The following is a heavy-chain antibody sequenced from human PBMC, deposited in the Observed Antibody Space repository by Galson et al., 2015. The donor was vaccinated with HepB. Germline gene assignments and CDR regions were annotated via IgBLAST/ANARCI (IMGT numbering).Heavy chain of an antibody. V-gene: IGHV1-58*01. Sequence: SVKVSCKASGFTFTSSAVQWVRQARGQRLEWIGWIVVGSGNTNYAQKFQERVTITRDMSTSTAYMELSSLRSEDTAVYYCAADYEGANVWSDRPLDYWGQGTLVTVSS. J-gene: IGHJ4*02. CDR2: IVVGSGNT. CDR1: GFTFTSSA. CDR3: AADYEGANVWSDRPLDY. D-gene: IGHD1-26*01.